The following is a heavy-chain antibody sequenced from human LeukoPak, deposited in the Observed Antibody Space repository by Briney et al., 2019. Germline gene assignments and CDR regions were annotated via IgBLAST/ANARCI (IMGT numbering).Heavy chain of an antibody. CDR3: ARDRIAARLGDMDV. CDR1: GYTFTSYY. V-gene: IGHV1-46*01. J-gene: IGHJ6*04. Sequence: ASVKVSGKASGYTFTSYYMNWVRQAPGQGLEWMGIINPSGGSTSYAQKFQGRVTMTRDMSTSTVYMELSSLRSEDTGVYYWARDRIAARLGDMDVWGKGTTVTVSS. D-gene: IGHD6-6*01. CDR2: INPSGGST.